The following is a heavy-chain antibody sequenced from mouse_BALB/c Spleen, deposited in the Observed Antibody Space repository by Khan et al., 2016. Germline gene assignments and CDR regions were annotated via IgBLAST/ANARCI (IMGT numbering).Heavy chain of an antibody. J-gene: IGHJ4*01. V-gene: IGHV14-3*02. D-gene: IGHD1-1*01. CDR3: AITTVVRYYAMDY. CDR2: IDPANGNT. Sequence: VQLKQSGAELVKPGASVKLSCTASGFNIKDTYMHWVKQRPEQGLEWIGRIDPANGNTKYDPKFQGKATITADTSSNTAYLQLSSLTSEDTAVYGCAITTVVRYYAMDYWGQGTSVTVSS. CDR1: GFNIKDTY.